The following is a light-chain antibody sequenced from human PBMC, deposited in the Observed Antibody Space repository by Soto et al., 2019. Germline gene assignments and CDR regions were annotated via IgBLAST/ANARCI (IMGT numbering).Light chain of an antibody. CDR2: LAS. J-gene: IGKJ3*01. CDR3: MQALQTPLT. CDR1: QSLLHSNGYNY. V-gene: IGKV2-28*01. Sequence: DIVMTQSPLSLPVTPGEPASISCRSSQSLLHSNGYNYLDWYLQKPGQSPQLLIYLASNRAPGVPDRFSGSGSGTDFTLKISRVEAEDVGVYYCMQALQTPLTFGPGTKVDIK.